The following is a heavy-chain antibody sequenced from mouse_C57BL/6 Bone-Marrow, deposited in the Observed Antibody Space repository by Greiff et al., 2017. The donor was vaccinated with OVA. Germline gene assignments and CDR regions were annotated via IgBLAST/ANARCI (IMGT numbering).Heavy chain of an antibody. J-gene: IGHJ1*03. CDR2: IYPGDGDT. Sequence: VKLQESGAELVKPGASVKISCKASGYAFSSYWMNWVKQRPGKGLEWIGQIYPGDGDTNYNGKFKGKATLTADKSSSTAYMQLSSLTSEDSAVYFCARYGYDWYFDVWGTGTTVTVSS. D-gene: IGHD2-2*01. CDR3: ARYGYDWYFDV. CDR1: GYAFSSYW. V-gene: IGHV1-80*01.